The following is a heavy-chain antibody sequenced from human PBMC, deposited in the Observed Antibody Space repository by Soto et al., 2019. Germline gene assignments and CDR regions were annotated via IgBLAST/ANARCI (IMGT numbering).Heavy chain of an antibody. D-gene: IGHD4-17*01. CDR1: GFTFDDYA. V-gene: IGHV3-9*01. CDR2: ISWNSGSI. CDR3: AKARGSYGDYYYYYGMDV. J-gene: IGHJ6*02. Sequence: GGSLRLSCAASGFTFDDYAMHWVRQAPGKGLEWVSGISWNSGSIGYADSVKGRFTISRDNAKNSLYLQMNSLRAEDTALYYCAKARGSYGDYYYYYGMDVWGQGTTVTVSS.